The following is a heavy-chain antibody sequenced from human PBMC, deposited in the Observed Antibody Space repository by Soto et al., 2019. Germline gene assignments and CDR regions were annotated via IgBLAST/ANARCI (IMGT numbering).Heavy chain of an antibody. CDR1: GDSFSSYA. Sequence: QVQLVQSGAELKKPGSSVRVSCKISGDSFSSYAISWVRQAPGEGLEWVGGIIPIFETANYAQKFQGRDTITAVESTTTAYMRVTRLRPEDTAIFYCAASDSSSWQHDYWGQGTLITVSS. J-gene: IGHJ4*02. CDR2: IIPIFETA. V-gene: IGHV1-69*01. CDR3: AASDSSSWQHDY. D-gene: IGHD6-13*01.